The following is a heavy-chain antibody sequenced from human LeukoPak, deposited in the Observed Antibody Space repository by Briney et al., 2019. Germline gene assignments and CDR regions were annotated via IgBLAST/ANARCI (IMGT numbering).Heavy chain of an antibody. Sequence: GGSLRLSCAASGFTFSSYWMHWVRQAPGKGLVWVSRINTDGSSTSYADSVKGRFTISRDNAKNSLYLQMNSLTAEDTAVYYCARGTSNQRTGTRVGGMGVWGQGITVTVSS. CDR1: GFTFSSYW. J-gene: IGHJ6*02. CDR3: ARGTSNQRTGTRVGGMGV. CDR2: INTDGSST. V-gene: IGHV3-74*01. D-gene: IGHD1-14*01.